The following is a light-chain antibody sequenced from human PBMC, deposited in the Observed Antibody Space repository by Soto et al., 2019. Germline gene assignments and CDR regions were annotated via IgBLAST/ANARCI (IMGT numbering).Light chain of an antibody. CDR3: QQRSNWPPIT. Sequence: EIVMTQSPATVSVSPGEGATLSCRASQNVNSNLAWYQQKPGQAPRLLIYDASDRAAGIPGRFSGSGSGTDFTLTISSLEPEGFAIYYCQQRSNWPPITFGQGTRLEI. V-gene: IGKV3-11*01. CDR2: DAS. J-gene: IGKJ5*01. CDR1: QNVNSN.